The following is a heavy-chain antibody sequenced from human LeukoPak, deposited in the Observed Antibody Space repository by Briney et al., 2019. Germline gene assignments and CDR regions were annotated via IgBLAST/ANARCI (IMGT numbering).Heavy chain of an antibody. Sequence: ASVKVSCKASGYTFTTYGINWVRQAPGQGLEWMGWISENKGNTNHAQRFQGRVTMTTDTSTNTAYMELRSLISDDTAVYYCAGSIVVIREFDQWGGETLLIVFS. CDR3: AGSIVVIREFDQ. V-gene: IGHV1-18*04. D-gene: IGHD2-2*01. CDR2: ISENKGNT. J-gene: IGHJ4*02. CDR1: GYTFTTYG.